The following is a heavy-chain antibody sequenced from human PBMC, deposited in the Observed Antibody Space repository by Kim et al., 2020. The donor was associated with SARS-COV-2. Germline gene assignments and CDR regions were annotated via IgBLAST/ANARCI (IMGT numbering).Heavy chain of an antibody. CDR3: ARLADAATYYDILTGYFAHSLIDY. CDR2: ISYDGSNK. J-gene: IGHJ4*02. V-gene: IGHV3-30*04. D-gene: IGHD3-9*01. CDR1: GFTFGSYA. Sequence: GGSLRLSCAASGFTFGSYAMHWVRQAPGKGLEWVAVISYDGSNKYYADSVKGRFTISRDNSKNTLFLQMNSLRAEDTAVYYCARLADAATYYDILTGYFAHSLIDYWGQGTLGTVSS.